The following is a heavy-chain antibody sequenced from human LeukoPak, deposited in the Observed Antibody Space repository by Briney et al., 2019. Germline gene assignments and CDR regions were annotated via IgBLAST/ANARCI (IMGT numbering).Heavy chain of an antibody. CDR2: FYSGGST. J-gene: IGHJ1*01. V-gene: IGHV3-53*01. D-gene: IGHD3-3*01. CDR3: ARVGVGVSQYFQH. Sequence: GGSLRPSGAPPGFPAIRNYISWAAPAPGRGLGGAPVFYSGGSTYYADSVKGRFTISRDNSKNTLYLQMNSLRAEDTAVYYCARVGVGVSQYFQHWGQGTLVTVSS. CDR1: GFPAIRNY.